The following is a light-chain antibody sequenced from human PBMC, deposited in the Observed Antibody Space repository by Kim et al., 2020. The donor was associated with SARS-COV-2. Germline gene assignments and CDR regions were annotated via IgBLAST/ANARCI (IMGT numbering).Light chain of an antibody. CDR2: DAS. CDR3: QQRSNWPLIT. CDR1: QRVSSY. V-gene: IGKV3-11*01. J-gene: IGKJ5*01. Sequence: SPGARATLSCRASQRVSSYLAWYQQKPGQAPRLLIYDASNRATGIPARFSGSGSGTDFTLTISSLEPEDFAVYYCQQRSNWPLITFGQGTRLEIK.